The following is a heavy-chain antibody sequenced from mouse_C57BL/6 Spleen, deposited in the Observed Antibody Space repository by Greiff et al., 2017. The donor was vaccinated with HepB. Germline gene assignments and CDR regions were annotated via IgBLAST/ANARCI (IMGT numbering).Heavy chain of an antibody. D-gene: IGHD4-1*01. Sequence: EVQLMESGPGLVKPSQSLSLTCSVTGYSITSGYYWNWIRQFPGNKLEWMGYISYDGSNNYNPSLKNRISITRDTSKNQFFLKLNSVTTEDTATYYCARAPETGTLDYWGQGTTLTVSS. CDR3: ARAPETGTLDY. J-gene: IGHJ2*01. V-gene: IGHV3-6*01. CDR1: GYSITSGYY. CDR2: ISYDGSN.